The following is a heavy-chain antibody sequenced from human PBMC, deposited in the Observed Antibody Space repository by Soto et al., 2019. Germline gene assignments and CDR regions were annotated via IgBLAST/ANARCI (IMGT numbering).Heavy chain of an antibody. D-gene: IGHD2-21*01. Sequence: QVQLVESGGGVVQPGRSLRLSCAASGFTFSSYGMHWVRLAPGKGLEWVAVIWYDGSNKYYADSVKGRFTISRDNSKNTVYLEKNSLRGEDTAVYYCAREIGSGSPKDYYYGMDVWGQGTTVTVSS. CDR3: AREIGSGSPKDYYYGMDV. CDR2: IWYDGSNK. V-gene: IGHV3-33*01. J-gene: IGHJ6*02. CDR1: GFTFSSYG.